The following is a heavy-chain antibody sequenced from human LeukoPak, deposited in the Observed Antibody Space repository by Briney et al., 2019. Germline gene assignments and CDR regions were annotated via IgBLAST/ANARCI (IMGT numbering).Heavy chain of an antibody. D-gene: IGHD3-10*01. Sequence: SVKVSCKASGGTFSSYAISWVRQAPGQGLEWMGGIIPIFVTANYAQKFQGGVTITADESTSTAYMELSSLRSEDTAVYYCARDSPRGWGSGSYPGEYNWFDPWGQGTLVTVSS. J-gene: IGHJ5*02. CDR1: GGTFSSYA. V-gene: IGHV1-69*13. CDR2: IIPIFVTA. CDR3: ARDSPRGWGSGSYPGEYNWFDP.